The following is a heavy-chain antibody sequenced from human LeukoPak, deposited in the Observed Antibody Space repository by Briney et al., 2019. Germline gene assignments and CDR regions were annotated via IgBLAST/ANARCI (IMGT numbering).Heavy chain of an antibody. CDR3: AREGSGPAGTGYYYYYYMDV. Sequence: PAGGSLRLSCAASGFTFSSYSMNWVRQAPGKGLEWVSYISSSSSTIYYADSVKGRFTISRDNAKNSLYLQMNSLRAEDTAVYYCAREGSGPAGTGYYYYYYMDVWGKGTTVTVSS. CDR2: ISSSSSTI. CDR1: GFTFSSYS. V-gene: IGHV3-48*01. D-gene: IGHD6-13*01. J-gene: IGHJ6*03.